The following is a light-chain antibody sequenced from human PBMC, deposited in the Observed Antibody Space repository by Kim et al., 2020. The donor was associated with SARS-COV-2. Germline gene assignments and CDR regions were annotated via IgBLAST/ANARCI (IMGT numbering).Light chain of an antibody. J-gene: IGKJ2*01. Sequence: DIQMTQSPSTLSASVGDTVTITCRASQSVSVWLAWYQQKPGKAPKLLIYRASNLDSGVPSRFSASGSGTEFTLTISGLQTDDFATYYCQEYESYVFAFGQGTKLEI. CDR2: RAS. V-gene: IGKV1-5*03. CDR3: QEYESYVFA. CDR1: QSVSVW.